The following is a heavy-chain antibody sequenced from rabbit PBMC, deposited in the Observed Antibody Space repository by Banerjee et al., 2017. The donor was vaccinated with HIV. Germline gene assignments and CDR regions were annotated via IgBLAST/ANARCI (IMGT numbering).Heavy chain of an antibody. CDR3: ARGPHSVGDGFSL. Sequence: QEQLVESGGGLVQPEGSLTLTCTASGFSFSNSYWMCWVRQAPGKGLEWIACISAGVSDASYYATWANGRFTISKTSSTVFLQMTSLTAADTATYFCARGPHSVGDGFSLWGQGTLVT. D-gene: IGHD2-1*01. CDR2: ISAGVSDAS. V-gene: IGHV1S45*01. J-gene: IGHJ4*01. CDR1: GFSFSNSYW.